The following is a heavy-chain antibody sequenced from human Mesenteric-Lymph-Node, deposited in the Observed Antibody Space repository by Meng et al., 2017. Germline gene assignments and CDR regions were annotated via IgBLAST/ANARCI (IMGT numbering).Heavy chain of an antibody. CDR3: ARRYGASAYNWFDP. CDR1: GGSISSADYY. J-gene: IGHJ5*02. Sequence: QGQVQESGPGLMKPSQTLSLTCTVSGGSISSADYYWSWIRQPPGKGLEWIGEINHSGSTNYNPSLKSRVTISVDTSKNQFSLKLSSVTAADTAVYYCARRYGASAYNWFDPWGQGTLVTVSS. CDR2: INHSGST. D-gene: IGHD4-17*01. V-gene: IGHV4-30-4*08.